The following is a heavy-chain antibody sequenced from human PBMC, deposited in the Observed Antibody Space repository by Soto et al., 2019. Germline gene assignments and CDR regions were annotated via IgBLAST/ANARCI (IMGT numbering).Heavy chain of an antibody. Sequence: PGESLKISCAATGFTFTAYWVHWVRQAPGKGLEWVARFKSDGSGTTYTDSVKGRFSISRDNAKNTVYLQMDNLRVEDTAVYYCGRNAIFVRGVPDEYWGQGTPVTVSS. J-gene: IGHJ4*02. CDR3: GRNAIFVRGVPDEY. CDR1: GFTFTAYW. D-gene: IGHD3-10*02. V-gene: IGHV3-74*03. CDR2: FKSDGSGT.